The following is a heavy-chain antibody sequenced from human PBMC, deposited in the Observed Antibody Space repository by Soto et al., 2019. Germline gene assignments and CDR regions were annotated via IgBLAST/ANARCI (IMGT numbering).Heavy chain of an antibody. CDR1: GYSFTSYW. CDR2: IDPSDSYT. D-gene: IGHD6-13*01. CDR3: ARCCHRSSWFRASYYGMAV. V-gene: IGHV5-10-1*01. Sequence: PGESLKISCKGSGYSFTSYWISWVRQMPGKGLEWMWRIDPSDSYTNYSPSFQGHVTISADMSISTAYLQWSSLKASDTAMYYCARCCHRSSWFRASYYGMAVWGQGTTVTVSS. J-gene: IGHJ6*02.